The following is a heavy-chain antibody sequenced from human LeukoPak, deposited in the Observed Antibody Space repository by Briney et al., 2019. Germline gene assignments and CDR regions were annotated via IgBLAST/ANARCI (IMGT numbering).Heavy chain of an antibody. Sequence: PWGSLRLSCAASGFTFSSYWMHWVRQVPGKGLEWVSAISGSGGSTYYADSVKGRFTISRDNAKNSLYLQMNSLRAEDTAVYYCAREVAAADSNWGQGTLVTVSS. D-gene: IGHD6-13*01. J-gene: IGHJ4*02. CDR3: AREVAAADSN. CDR1: GFTFSSYW. CDR2: ISGSGGST. V-gene: IGHV3-21*01.